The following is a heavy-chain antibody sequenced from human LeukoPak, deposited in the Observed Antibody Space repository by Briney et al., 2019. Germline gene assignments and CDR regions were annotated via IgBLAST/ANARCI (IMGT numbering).Heavy chain of an antibody. CDR2: IYYSGTT. CDR1: GGSISSSNYY. Sequence: SETLSLTCTVSGGSISSSNYYWGWIRQPPGKGLEWIGTIYYSGTTYYNPSLESRVTIFEDTSKNQFSLMLTSVTAADTAVYYCARQISDYYYYYMYVWGKGTTVTVSS. V-gene: IGHV4-39*01. J-gene: IGHJ6*03. CDR3: ARQISDYYYYYMYV. D-gene: IGHD2-15*01.